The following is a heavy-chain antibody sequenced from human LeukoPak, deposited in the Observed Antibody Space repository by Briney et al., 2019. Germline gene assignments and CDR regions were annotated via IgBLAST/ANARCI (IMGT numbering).Heavy chain of an antibody. CDR3: ARDLVADSSGWRAFDI. CDR1: GYTFTSYY. J-gene: IGHJ3*02. Sequence: ASVKVSCKASGYTFTSYYMHWVRQAPGQGLEWMGIINPSGGSTSYAQKFQGRATMTRDTSTSTVYMELSSLRSEDTAVYYCARDLVADSSGWRAFDIWGQGTMVTVSS. D-gene: IGHD6-19*01. CDR2: INPSGGST. V-gene: IGHV1-46*01.